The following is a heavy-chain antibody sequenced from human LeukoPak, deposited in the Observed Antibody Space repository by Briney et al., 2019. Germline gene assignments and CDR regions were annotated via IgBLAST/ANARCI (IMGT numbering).Heavy chain of an antibody. D-gene: IGHD6-6*01. CDR2: ISSSSSYI. J-gene: IGHJ4*02. CDR1: GFTFSSYS. Sequence: GGSLGLSCAASGFTFSSYSMNWVRQAPGKGLEWVSSISSSSSYIYYADSVKGRFTISRDNAKNSLYLQMNSLRAEDTAVYYCARDERQQLAIDYWGQGTLVTVSS. V-gene: IGHV3-21*01. CDR3: ARDERQQLAIDY.